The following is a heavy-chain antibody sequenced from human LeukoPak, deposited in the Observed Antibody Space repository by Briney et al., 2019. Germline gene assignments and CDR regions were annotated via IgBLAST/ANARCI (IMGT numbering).Heavy chain of an antibody. D-gene: IGHD3-22*01. Sequence: SETLSLTCAVYGGSFSGYYWSWIRQPPGKGLEWIGEINHSGSTNYNPSLKSRVTISVDTSKNRFSLKLSSVTAADTAVYYCARGGDSSVPWGQGTLVTVSS. J-gene: IGHJ5*02. CDR3: ARGGDSSVP. V-gene: IGHV4-34*01. CDR2: INHSGST. CDR1: GGSFSGYY.